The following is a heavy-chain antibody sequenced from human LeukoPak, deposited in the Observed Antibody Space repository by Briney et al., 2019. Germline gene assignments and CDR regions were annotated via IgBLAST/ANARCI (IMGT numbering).Heavy chain of an antibody. CDR3: ARGGNALDY. V-gene: IGHV4-59*01. Sequence: SETLSLTCTVSGGSISTYYWSWIRQPPGKGLDWIGSFYYTGSTNYNPSLRSRITISLDTSKNQISLRLSSVTAADTAVYYCARGGNALDYWGQGTLVTVSS. J-gene: IGHJ4*02. CDR1: GGSISTYY. D-gene: IGHD4-23*01. CDR2: FYYTGST.